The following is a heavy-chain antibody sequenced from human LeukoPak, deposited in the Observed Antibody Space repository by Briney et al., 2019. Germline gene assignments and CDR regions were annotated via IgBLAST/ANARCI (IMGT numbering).Heavy chain of an antibody. CDR2: VYVTGTT. D-gene: IGHD6-19*01. V-gene: IGHV4-59*01. CDR1: SGSMSGYY. CDR3: ARVGSGGAWFDF. J-gene: IGHJ4*02. Sequence: SETLSLTCTVSSGSMSGYYWSWIRQPPGKGLEWIAYVYVTGTTNYNPSLKTRATISMDTSKNQLSLTLTSVTAADTAVYHCARVGSGGAWFDFWGQGTLVTVSS.